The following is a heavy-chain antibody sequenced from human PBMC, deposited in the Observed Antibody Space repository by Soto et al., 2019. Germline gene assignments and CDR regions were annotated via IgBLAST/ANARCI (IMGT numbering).Heavy chain of an antibody. CDR1: GRSMSGYY. Sequence: SATLSLTCTVSGRSMSGYYWSWIRQPAGERLEWIGRIYTSGTTDFNPSLTGRVTMSVDTSKNQFSLKLTSVTAADTALYYCAKEDYYDTGYYVVWGQGTQVTVSS. D-gene: IGHD3-9*01. V-gene: IGHV4-4*07. CDR3: AKEDYYDTGYYVV. J-gene: IGHJ4*02. CDR2: IYTSGTT.